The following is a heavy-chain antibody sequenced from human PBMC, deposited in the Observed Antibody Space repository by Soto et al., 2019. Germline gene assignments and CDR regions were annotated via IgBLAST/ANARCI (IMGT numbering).Heavy chain of an antibody. CDR3: ARTSTSVTRFDH. J-gene: IGHJ4*02. CDR1: GGSISTSNW. CDR2: VDHSGST. V-gene: IGHV4-4*02. Sequence: QVQLQESGPGLVKPSGTLSLTCAVSGGSISTSNWWSWVRQPPGKGLEWIGEVDHSGSTNYNPSSKCRVAMSVDKSKKQFSLKLNSATAADTALYYCARTSTSVTRFDHWGQGSLVTVSS. D-gene: IGHD1-1*01.